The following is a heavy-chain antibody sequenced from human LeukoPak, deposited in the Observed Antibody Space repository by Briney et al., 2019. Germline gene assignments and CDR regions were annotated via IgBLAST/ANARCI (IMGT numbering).Heavy chain of an antibody. CDR2: ITSSGSTI. D-gene: IGHD6-13*01. Sequence: GGSLRLSCAASGFTFSDFYMNWIRQAPGKGLEWVSYITSSGSTIYYADSVKGRFTISRDNAKNSLYLQMNSLRAEDTAVYYCASRRRSSSWYENWFDPWGQGTLVTVSS. V-gene: IGHV3-11*01. CDR1: GFTFSDFY. CDR3: ASRRRSSSWYENWFDP. J-gene: IGHJ5*02.